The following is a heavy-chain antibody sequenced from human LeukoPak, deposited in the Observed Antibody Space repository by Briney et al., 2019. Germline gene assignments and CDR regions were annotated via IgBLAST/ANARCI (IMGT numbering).Heavy chain of an antibody. J-gene: IGHJ4*02. CDR2: INPSGGST. CDR1: GYTFTSYY. CDR3: ARSLIAGQNQWLVPY. D-gene: IGHD6-19*01. Sequence: ASVKVSCKASGYTFTSYYMHWVRQAPGQGLEWMGIINPSGGSTSYAQKFQGRVTMTRDTSTSTVYMELSSLRSEDTAVYYCARSLIAGQNQWLVPYWGQGTLVTVSS. V-gene: IGHV1-46*01.